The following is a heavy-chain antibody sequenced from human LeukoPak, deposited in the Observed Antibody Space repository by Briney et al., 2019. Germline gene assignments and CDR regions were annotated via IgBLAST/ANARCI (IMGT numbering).Heavy chain of an antibody. D-gene: IGHD3/OR15-3a*01. Sequence: GESLKISCAASRFSLTTYSMNWVRQAPGKGLEWLSYISSNSRATYYADSVRGRFTISRDNTKNSLYLQMNSLRVDDTAVYYCARKGLGDYWGQGTLVTVSS. J-gene: IGHJ4*02. CDR2: ISSNSRAT. CDR1: RFSLTTYS. V-gene: IGHV3-48*04. CDR3: ARKGLGDY.